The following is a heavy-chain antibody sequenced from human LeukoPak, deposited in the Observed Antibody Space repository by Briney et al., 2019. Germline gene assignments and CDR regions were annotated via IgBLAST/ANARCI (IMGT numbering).Heavy chain of an antibody. CDR2: INPSGGST. Sequence: ASVKVSCKASGYTFTSYYMHWVRQAPGQGLEWMGIINPSGGSTSYAQKFQGGVTMTRDTSTSTVYMELSSLRSEDTAVYYCARAPVGATFFDYWGQGTLVTVSS. V-gene: IGHV1-46*01. CDR1: GYTFTSYY. CDR3: ARAPVGATFFDY. D-gene: IGHD1-26*01. J-gene: IGHJ4*02.